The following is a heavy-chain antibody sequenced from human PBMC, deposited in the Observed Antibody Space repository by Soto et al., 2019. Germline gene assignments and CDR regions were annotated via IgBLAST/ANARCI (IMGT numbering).Heavy chain of an antibody. Sequence: QVQLVQSGAEVKKPGASVKVSCKASGYTFTGYYMHWVRQAPGQGLEWMGWINPNSGGTNYAQKFQGGVTMTRDTSISTAYMELSRLRSDDTAVYYCARGSGSTSYPAAGYFDYWGQGTLVTVSS. V-gene: IGHV1-2*02. J-gene: IGHJ4*02. D-gene: IGHD2-2*01. CDR1: GYTFTGYY. CDR3: ARGSGSTSYPAAGYFDY. CDR2: INPNSGGT.